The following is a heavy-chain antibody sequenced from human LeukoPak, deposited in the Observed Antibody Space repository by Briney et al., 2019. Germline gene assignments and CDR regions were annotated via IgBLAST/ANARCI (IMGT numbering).Heavy chain of an antibody. V-gene: IGHV1-2*02. CDR2: INPNSGGT. CDR3: ARVSRITGIPFDAFDI. D-gene: IGHD1-20*01. J-gene: IGHJ3*02. Sequence: ASVKVSCKASGYTFTSYDINWVRQAPGQGLEWMGWINPNSGGTNYPQKFQGRVTMTRDTSISTAYMELSRLRSDDTAVYYCARVSRITGIPFDAFDIWGQGTMVTVSS. CDR1: GYTFTSYD.